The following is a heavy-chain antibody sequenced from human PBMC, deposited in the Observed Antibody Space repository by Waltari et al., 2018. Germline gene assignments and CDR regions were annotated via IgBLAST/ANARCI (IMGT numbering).Heavy chain of an antibody. D-gene: IGHD1-26*01. CDR2: INTNSGGT. CDR3: ARQRGVRQDWELLNY. V-gene: IGHV1-2*02. Sequence: QVQLVQSGAEVKKPGASVKVSCKAAGYTFTGYYMHWGRQAPGQGLEWMGWINTNSGGTNYAQEFQGRVTMTRDTSISTAYRELSRLRSDDTAVYYCARQRGVRQDWELLNYWGQGTLVTVSS. CDR1: GYTFTGYY. J-gene: IGHJ4*02.